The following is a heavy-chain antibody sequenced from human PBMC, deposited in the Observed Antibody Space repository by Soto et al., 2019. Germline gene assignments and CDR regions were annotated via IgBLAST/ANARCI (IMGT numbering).Heavy chain of an antibody. CDR3: ARSITMVRAVISGMDV. D-gene: IGHD3-10*01. CDR1: GGAFSNSD. Sequence: PGTLSITCAVYGGAFSNSDWTWIRQPPGKGLEWIGEIKHSGSTNCNPSLKSRVTISVDRSKNQFSLKLSSVTAADTAVYYCARSITMVRAVISGMDVWGQGPTVT. V-gene: IGHV4-34*01. CDR2: IKHSGST. J-gene: IGHJ6*02.